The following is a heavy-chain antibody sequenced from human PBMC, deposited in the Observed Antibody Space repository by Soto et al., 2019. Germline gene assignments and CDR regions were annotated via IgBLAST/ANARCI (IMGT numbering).Heavy chain of an antibody. CDR3: ARDRGSSWYSLFHY. CDR2: IYYSGST. Sequence: QVQLQESGPGLVKPSETLSLTCTVSGGSVSSGSYYWSWIRQPPGKGLEWIGYIYYSGSTNYNPSLKSRVTISVDTSKNQFSLKLSSVTAADTAVYSCARDRGSSWYSLFHYWGQGTLVTVSS. CDR1: GGSVSSGSYY. J-gene: IGHJ4*02. D-gene: IGHD6-13*01. V-gene: IGHV4-61*01.